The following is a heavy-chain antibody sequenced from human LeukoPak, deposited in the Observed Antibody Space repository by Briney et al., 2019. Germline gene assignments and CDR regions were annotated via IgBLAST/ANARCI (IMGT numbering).Heavy chain of an antibody. J-gene: IGHJ4*02. CDR1: GYTFTGYY. V-gene: IGHV1-2*02. CDR3: VLSRYSSSWWLDY. Sequence: ASVKVSCKASGYTFTGYYMHWVRQAPGQGLEWMGWINPNSGGTNYAQKFQGRVTMTRDTSISTAYTELSRLRSDDTAVYYCVLSRYSSSWWLDYWGQGTLVTVSS. D-gene: IGHD6-13*01. CDR2: INPNSGGT.